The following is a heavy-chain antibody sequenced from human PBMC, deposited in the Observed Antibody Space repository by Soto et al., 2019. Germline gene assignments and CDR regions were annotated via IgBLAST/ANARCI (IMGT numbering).Heavy chain of an antibody. CDR2: IIPILGIA. CDR1: GGTFSSYT. D-gene: IGHD3-10*01. J-gene: IGHJ4*02. Sequence: QVQLVQSGAEVKKPGSSVKVSCKASGGTFSSYTISWVRQAPGQGLEWMGRIIPILGIANYAQKFQGRVTITADKSTSTAYLELSSLRSEGTAVYYCARSLRFGGSDYWGQGTLVTVSS. V-gene: IGHV1-69*02. CDR3: ARSLRFGGSDY.